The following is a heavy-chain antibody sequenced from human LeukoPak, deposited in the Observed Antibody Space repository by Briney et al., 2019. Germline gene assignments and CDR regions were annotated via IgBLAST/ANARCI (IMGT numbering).Heavy chain of an antibody. Sequence: GGSLRLSCAASGLTFSNYAMYWVRQAPGKGLEWVALISSNGKNKYYTDSVKGRFTISRDTSKNTLDLEMNSLRVDDTAVYYCAREISRGVAPEYWGQGTLVTVST. D-gene: IGHD3-10*01. CDR1: GLTFSNYA. CDR2: ISSNGKNK. V-gene: IGHV3-30*04. J-gene: IGHJ4*02. CDR3: AREISRGVAPEY.